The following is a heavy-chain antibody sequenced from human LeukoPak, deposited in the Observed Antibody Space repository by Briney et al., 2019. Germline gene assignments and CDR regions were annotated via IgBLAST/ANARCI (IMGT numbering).Heavy chain of an antibody. CDR2: IWYDGSNK. V-gene: IGHV3-33*01. Sequence: PGGSLRLSCVASGFTFSSYGMHWVRQTPGKGLEWVAVIWYDGSNKYYVDSVKGRFTISRDNSKNTLYLQMNSLRVEDTAVYYCARGGLQPNDLDYWGQGTLVTAS. J-gene: IGHJ4*02. CDR1: GFTFSSYG. D-gene: IGHD1-1*01. CDR3: ARGGLQPNDLDY.